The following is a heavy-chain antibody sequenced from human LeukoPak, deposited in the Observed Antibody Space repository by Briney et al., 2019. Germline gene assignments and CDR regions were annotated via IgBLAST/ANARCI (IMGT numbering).Heavy chain of an antibody. J-gene: IGHJ6*03. CDR3: ARALVPAAITSGYYYMDV. D-gene: IGHD2-2*01. CDR2: IIPIFGTA. Sequence: SVKVSCKASGGTFSGYAISWVRQAPGQGLEWMGGIIPIFGTANYAQKFQGRVTITADESTSTAYMELSSLRSEDTAVYYCARALVPAAITSGYYYMDVWGKGTTVTVSS. V-gene: IGHV1-69*01. CDR1: GGTFSGYA.